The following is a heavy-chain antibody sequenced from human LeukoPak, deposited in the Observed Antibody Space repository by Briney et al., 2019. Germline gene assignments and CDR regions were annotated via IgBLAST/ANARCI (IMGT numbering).Heavy chain of an antibody. D-gene: IGHD3-22*01. CDR3: ARVGGYPLSAFDI. V-gene: IGHV4-59*08. CDR1: GGSISSYY. CDR2: IYYSGST. Sequence: KASETLSLTCTVSGGSISSYYWSWIRQPPGKGLEWIGYIYYSGSTNYNPSLKSRVTISVDTSKNQFSLKLSSVTAADTAVYYCARVGGYPLSAFDIWGQGTMVTVSS. J-gene: IGHJ3*02.